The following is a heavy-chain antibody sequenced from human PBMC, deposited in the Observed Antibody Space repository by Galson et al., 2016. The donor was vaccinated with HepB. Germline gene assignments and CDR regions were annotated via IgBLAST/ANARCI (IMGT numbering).Heavy chain of an antibody. CDR1: RYTFTSYA. D-gene: IGHD6-19*01. V-gene: IGHV1-3*01. Sequence: SCKASRYTFTSYAMHWVRQAPGQRLEWMGWINAGNGNTKYSQKFQGRVTITRDTSASTAYMELSSLRSEDTAVYYCARRGIAVAGFDYWGQGTLVTVSS. J-gene: IGHJ4*02. CDR2: INAGNGNT. CDR3: ARRGIAVAGFDY.